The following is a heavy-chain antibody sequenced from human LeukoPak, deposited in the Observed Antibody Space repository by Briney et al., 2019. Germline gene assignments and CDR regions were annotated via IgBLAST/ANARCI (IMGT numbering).Heavy chain of an antibody. J-gene: IGHJ4*02. CDR2: IYSGGST. CDR3: AGTKYSSGWYAGY. V-gene: IGHV3-53*01. D-gene: IGHD6-19*01. Sequence: GGSLRLSCAASGFTVSSNYMSWVRQAPGKGREWVSVIYSGGSTYYADSVKGRFTISRDNSKNTLYLQMNSLRAEDTAVYYCAGTKYSSGWYAGYWGQGTLVTVSS. CDR1: GFTVSSNY.